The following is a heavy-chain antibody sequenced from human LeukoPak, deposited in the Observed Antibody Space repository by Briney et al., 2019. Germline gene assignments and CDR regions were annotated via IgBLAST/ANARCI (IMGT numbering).Heavy chain of an antibody. CDR3: ARPLRISGYREAFDI. J-gene: IGHJ3*02. Sequence: KASETLSLTCTVSGDSISSSSYYWGWIRQPPGKGLEWIGSIYYSGSTYYNPSLKSRVTISVDTSKDQFSLKLSSVTAADTAVYYCARPLRISGYREAFDIWGQGTMVTVSS. D-gene: IGHD3-22*01. CDR2: IYYSGST. V-gene: IGHV4-39*01. CDR1: GDSISSSSYY.